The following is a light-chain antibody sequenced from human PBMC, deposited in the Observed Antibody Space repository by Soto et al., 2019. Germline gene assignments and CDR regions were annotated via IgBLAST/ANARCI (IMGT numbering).Light chain of an antibody. J-gene: IGKJ4*01. V-gene: IGKV3-15*01. Sequence: VMTQCPATLAPSPGERAALSCEASQSVSSKLAWYQQKPGQAPRFLIYGASTRATGIPARFRGSGSGTEFTLTIDSLQSEDFAVYYCHQYNDLPPAFGGATKVDI. CDR1: QSVSSK. CDR3: HQYNDLPPA. CDR2: GAS.